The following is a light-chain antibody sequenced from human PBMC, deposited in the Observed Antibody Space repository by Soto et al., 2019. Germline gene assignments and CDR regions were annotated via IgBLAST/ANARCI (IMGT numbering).Light chain of an antibody. J-gene: IGKJ1*01. Sequence: DIQMTQSPSSLSASVGDRVTITCRASQSISSYLNWYQQKPGKAPKLLIYAASSLQSGVPSRFSGGGSGTDFTLTISSLQPEDFVSYYCQQSYSTPWTFGQGTKVDIK. CDR1: QSISSY. CDR3: QQSYSTPWT. V-gene: IGKV1-39*01. CDR2: AAS.